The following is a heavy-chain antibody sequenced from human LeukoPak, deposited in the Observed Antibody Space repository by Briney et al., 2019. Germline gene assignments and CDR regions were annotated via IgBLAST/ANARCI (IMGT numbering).Heavy chain of an antibody. CDR1: GGTFSSYA. V-gene: IGHV1-69*05. D-gene: IGHD3-22*01. CDR3: ARSVYDSSGYYPYYYYYYMDV. J-gene: IGHJ6*03. Sequence: GASVKVSCKASGGTFSSYAISWVRQAPGRGLEWMGGILPIFGTANYAQKFQGRVTITTDESPSTAYMELSSLRSEDTAVYYCARSVYDSSGYYPYYYYYYMDVWGKGTTVTVSS. CDR2: ILPIFGTA.